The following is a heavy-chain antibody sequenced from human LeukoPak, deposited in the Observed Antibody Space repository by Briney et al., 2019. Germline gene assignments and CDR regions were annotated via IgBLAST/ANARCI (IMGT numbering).Heavy chain of an antibody. CDR2: FDPEDGET. J-gene: IGHJ3*02. CDR3: ARDLMAAGFHRDAFDI. Sequence: ASVKVSCKVSGYTLTELSMHWVRQAPGKGLEWMGGFDPEDGETIYAQKFQGRVTMTEDTSTDTAYMELSSLRSDDTAVYYCARDLMAAGFHRDAFDIWGQGTMVTVSS. CDR1: GYTLTELS. D-gene: IGHD6-13*01. V-gene: IGHV1-24*01.